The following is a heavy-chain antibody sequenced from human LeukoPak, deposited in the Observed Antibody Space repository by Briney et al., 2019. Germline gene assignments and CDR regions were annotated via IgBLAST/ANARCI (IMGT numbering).Heavy chain of an antibody. D-gene: IGHD1-14*01. V-gene: IGHV3-33*01. Sequence: GGSLRLSCVASGYTFSRHGMHWVRQAPDKGLEWVAIIWYDGSYKYYADSVQGRFTISRDDSKNTLYLQMSSLRAEDTAVYYCARTITDDHNRLGALDIWGQGTMVTVSS. CDR3: ARTITDDHNRLGALDI. CDR1: GYTFSRHG. CDR2: IWYDGSYK. J-gene: IGHJ3*02.